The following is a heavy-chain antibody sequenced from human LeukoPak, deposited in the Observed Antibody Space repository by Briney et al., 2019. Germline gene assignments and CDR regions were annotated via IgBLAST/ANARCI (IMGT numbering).Heavy chain of an antibody. CDR3: ASGGPTRGTLDD. J-gene: IGHJ4*02. V-gene: IGHV3-30*02. Sequence: GGSLRLSCAASGFPFSSYGMYWDRQTPDKGLQWVAYLRKDATYSNYADSVRGRFTISRDNSKNTLDLQMSSLRVEDTAVYYCASGGPTRGTLDDWGQGTLVTVSS. CDR2: LRKDATYS. D-gene: IGHD1-26*01. CDR1: GFPFSSYG.